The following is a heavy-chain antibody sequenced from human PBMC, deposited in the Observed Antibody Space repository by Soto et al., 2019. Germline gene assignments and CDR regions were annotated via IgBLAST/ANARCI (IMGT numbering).Heavy chain of an antibody. V-gene: IGHV1-69*13. J-gene: IGHJ4*02. CDR1: GGTFSSYA. D-gene: IGHD6-19*01. Sequence: SVKVSCKASGGTFSSYAISWVRQAPGQGLEWMGGIIPIFGSANFAQKFQGRVTITADESTSTAYMELSSLRSEDTAVYYCASLYSSGWYVYWGQGTLVTVSS. CDR3: ASLYSSGWYVY. CDR2: IIPIFGSA.